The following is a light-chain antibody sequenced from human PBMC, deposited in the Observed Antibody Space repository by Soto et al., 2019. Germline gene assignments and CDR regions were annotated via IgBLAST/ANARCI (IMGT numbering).Light chain of an antibody. Sequence: SYELTQPPSVSVSPGQTASITCSGDKLGSKYASWYQQKPGQSPVVVIYQNNKRPSGIPERFSGSNSGNTATLTISGTQAMDEADYYCQAWDSSGVIFGGGTQLTVL. CDR3: QAWDSSGVI. CDR1: KLGSKY. V-gene: IGLV3-1*01. J-gene: IGLJ2*01. CDR2: QNN.